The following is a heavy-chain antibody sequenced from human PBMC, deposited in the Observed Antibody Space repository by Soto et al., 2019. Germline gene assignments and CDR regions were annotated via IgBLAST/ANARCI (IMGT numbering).Heavy chain of an antibody. CDR1: GYTFTSYE. D-gene: IGHD3-10*01. CDR2: MNPNSGNT. V-gene: IGHV1-8*01. CDR3: ARGSRPVRGVVDY. Sequence: ASVKVSCKASGYTFTSYEINWVRQATGQGLEWMGWMNPNSGNTGYAQKFQGRVTMTRNTSISTAYMELSSLRSEDTAVYYCARGSRPVRGVVDYWGQGTLVTVSS. J-gene: IGHJ4*02.